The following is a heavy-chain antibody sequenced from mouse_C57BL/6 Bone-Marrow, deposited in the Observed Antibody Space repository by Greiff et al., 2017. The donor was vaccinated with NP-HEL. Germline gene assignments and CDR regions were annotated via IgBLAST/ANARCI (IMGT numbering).Heavy chain of an antibody. CDR1: GYTFTSYW. CDR3: ARIYYGSSYPYWYFDV. J-gene: IGHJ1*03. V-gene: IGHV1-53*01. Sequence: QVQLQQPGTELVKPGASVKLSCKASGYTFTSYWMHWVKQRPGQGLEWIGNINPSNGGTNYNEKFKSKATLTVDKSSSTAYMQLSSLTSEDSAVYYCARIYYGSSYPYWYFDVWGTGTTVTVS. D-gene: IGHD1-1*01. CDR2: INPSNGGT.